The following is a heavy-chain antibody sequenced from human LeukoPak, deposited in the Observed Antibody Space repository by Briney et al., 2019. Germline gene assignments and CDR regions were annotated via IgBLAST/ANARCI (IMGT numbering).Heavy chain of an antibody. CDR1: GFTFSSYA. J-gene: IGHJ6*04. CDR2: ISGSGGST. V-gene: IGHV3-23*01. CDR3: AKGQAVAGTFYYYYYGMDV. D-gene: IGHD6-19*01. Sequence: GGSLRLSCAASGFTFSSYAMSWVRQAPGKGLEWISAISGSGGSTYYADSVKRRFTISRDNSKNTLYLQMNSLRAEDTAVYYCAKGQAVAGTFYYYYYGMDVWGKGTTVTVSS.